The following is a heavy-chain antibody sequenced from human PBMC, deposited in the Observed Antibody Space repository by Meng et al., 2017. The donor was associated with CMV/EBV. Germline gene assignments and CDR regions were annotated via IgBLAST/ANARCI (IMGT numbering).Heavy chain of an antibody. CDR3: ARGEMATIRPLDY. Sequence: GGSLRLSCAASGFTFSSYSMNWVRQAPGKGLEWVSSISSSSSYIYYADSVKGRFTISRDNAKNSLYLQMNSLRAEDTAVYYCARGEMATIRPLDYWGQGTVVTVSS. V-gene: IGHV3-21*01. CDR2: ISSSSSYI. J-gene: IGHJ4*02. CDR1: GFTFSSYS. D-gene: IGHD5-24*01.